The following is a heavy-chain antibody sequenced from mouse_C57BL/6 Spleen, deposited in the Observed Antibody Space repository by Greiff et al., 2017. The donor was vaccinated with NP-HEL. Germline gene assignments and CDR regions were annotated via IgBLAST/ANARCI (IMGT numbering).Heavy chain of an antibody. CDR2: INYDGSST. J-gene: IGHJ1*03. CDR3: ARSYSNHWYFDV. CDR1: GFTFSDYY. D-gene: IGHD2-5*01. V-gene: IGHV5-16*01. Sequence: EVQLVESEGGLVQPGSSMKLSCTASGFTFSDYYMAWVRQVPEKGLEWVANINYDGSSTYYLDSLKSRFIISRDNAKNILYLQMSSLKSEDTATYYCARSYSNHWYFDVWGTGTTVTVSS.